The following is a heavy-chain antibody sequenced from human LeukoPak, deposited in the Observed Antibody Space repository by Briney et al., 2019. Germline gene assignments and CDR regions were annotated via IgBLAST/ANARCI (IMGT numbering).Heavy chain of an antibody. Sequence: PGGSLRLSCAASGFTFSSYSMNWVRQAPGKGLEWVSSISSSSSYIYYADSVKGRFTISRDNAKNSLYLQMNSLRAEDTAVYYCARERARAVAGEVDYWGQGTLVTVSS. CDR2: ISSSSSYI. D-gene: IGHD6-19*01. CDR3: ARERARAVAGEVDY. CDR1: GFTFSSYS. J-gene: IGHJ4*02. V-gene: IGHV3-21*03.